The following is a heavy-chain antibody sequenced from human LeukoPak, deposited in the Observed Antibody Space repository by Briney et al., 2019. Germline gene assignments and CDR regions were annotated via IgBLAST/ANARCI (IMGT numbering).Heavy chain of an antibody. J-gene: IGHJ4*02. CDR2: INHSGST. CDR1: GGSFSGYY. V-gene: IGHV4-34*01. D-gene: IGHD2-15*01. Sequence: SETLSLTCAVYGGSFSGYYWSWIRQPPGKGLEWIGEINHSGSTNYNPSLKSRVTISVDTSKNQFSLKLSSVTAADTAVYYCARGPACSGGSCYSNFDYWGQGTLVTVSS. CDR3: ARGPACSGGSCYSNFDY.